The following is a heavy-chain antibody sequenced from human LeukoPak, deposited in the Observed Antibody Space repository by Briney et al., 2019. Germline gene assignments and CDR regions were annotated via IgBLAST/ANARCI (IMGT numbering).Heavy chain of an antibody. CDR2: IIPIFGTA. CDR1: GGTFSSYA. D-gene: IGHD6-13*01. J-gene: IGHJ3*02. V-gene: IGHV1-69*05. CDR3: AREGQQLSLGLDI. Sequence: ASVKVSCKASGGTFSSYAISWVRQAPGQGLEWMGGIIPIFGTANYAQKFQGRVTTTTDESTSTAYMELSSLRSEDTAVYYCAREGQQLSLGLDIWGQGTMVTVSS.